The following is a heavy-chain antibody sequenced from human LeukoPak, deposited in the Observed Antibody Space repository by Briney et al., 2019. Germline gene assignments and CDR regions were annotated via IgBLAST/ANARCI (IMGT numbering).Heavy chain of an antibody. D-gene: IGHD6-19*01. CDR2: INPNSGGT. V-gene: IGHV1-2*02. CDR1: GYTFTGYY. J-gene: IGHJ6*02. CDR3: ARVGDQYSSGWNYYYYGMDV. Sequence: ASVKVSCKASGYTFTGYYMHWVRQAPGQGLEWMGWINPNSGGTNYAQKFQGRVTMTRDTSISTAYMELSRLRSDDTAVYYCARVGDQYSSGWNYYYYGMDVWGQGTTVTVSS.